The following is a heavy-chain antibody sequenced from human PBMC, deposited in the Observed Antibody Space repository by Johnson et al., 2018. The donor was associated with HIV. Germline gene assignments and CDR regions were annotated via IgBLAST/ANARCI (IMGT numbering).Heavy chain of an antibody. CDR2: IKQDGSEK. D-gene: IGHD4-23*01. Sequence: MLLVESGGGLVQPGVSLRLSCAASGFTFSSYCMSWVRQAPGKGLEWVANIKQDGSEKYYVDSVKGRFTISRDNAKNSLYLQMNSLRAEDTAVYYCARVTLVLDIWGQGTMVTVSS. V-gene: IGHV3-7*01. CDR1: GFTFSSYC. J-gene: IGHJ3*02. CDR3: ARVTLVLDI.